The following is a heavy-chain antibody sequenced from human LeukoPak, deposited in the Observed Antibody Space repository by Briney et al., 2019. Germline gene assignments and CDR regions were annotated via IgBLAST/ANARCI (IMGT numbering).Heavy chain of an antibody. Sequence: GGSLRLSCAASGFTFSSYGMHWVRQAPGKGLEWVAVISYDGSNKYYADSVKGRFTISRDNSKNTLYLQMNSLRAEDTAVYYCARFDYYYDSSGYYHDAFDIWGQGTMVTVSS. D-gene: IGHD3-22*01. V-gene: IGHV3-30*03. CDR2: ISYDGSNK. CDR3: ARFDYYYDSSGYYHDAFDI. J-gene: IGHJ3*02. CDR1: GFTFSSYG.